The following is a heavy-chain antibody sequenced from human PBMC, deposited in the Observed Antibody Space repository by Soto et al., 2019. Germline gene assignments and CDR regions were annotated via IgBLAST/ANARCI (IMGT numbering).Heavy chain of an antibody. CDR2: IIPILGIA. Sequence: SVKVSCKASGSTFSSYTISWVRQAPGQGLEWMGRIIPILGIANYAQKFQGRVTITADKSTSTAYMELSSLRSEDTAVYYCARMKGYCSSTSCSELDYYYYYYMDVWGKGTTVTVSS. V-gene: IGHV1-69*02. CDR1: GSTFSSYT. CDR3: ARMKGYCSSTSCSELDYYYYYYMDV. D-gene: IGHD2-2*01. J-gene: IGHJ6*03.